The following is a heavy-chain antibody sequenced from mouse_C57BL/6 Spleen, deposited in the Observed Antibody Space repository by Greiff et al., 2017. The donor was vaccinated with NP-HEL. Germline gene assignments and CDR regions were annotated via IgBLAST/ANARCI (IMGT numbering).Heavy chain of an antibody. Sequence: VKLMESGPELVKPGASVKISCKASGYAFSSSWMNWVKQRPGKGLEWIGRIYPGDGDTNYNGKFKGKATLTADKSSSTAYMQLSSLTSEDSAVYFCARMETAQATWGFAYWGQGTLVTVSA. CDR1: GYAFSSSW. D-gene: IGHD3-2*02. CDR2: IYPGDGDT. V-gene: IGHV1-82*01. CDR3: ARMETAQATWGFAY. J-gene: IGHJ3*01.